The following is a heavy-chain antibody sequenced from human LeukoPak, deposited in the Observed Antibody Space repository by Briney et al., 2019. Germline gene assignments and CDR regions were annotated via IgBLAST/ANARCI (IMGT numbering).Heavy chain of an antibody. CDR1: GYTFIGYC. V-gene: IGHV1-18*01. Sequence: ASVKVSCKASGYTFIGYCISWARQAPGQGLDWMGWISPYDGNTNYAQRFQGRVTMTTDTSTSTAYMELRSLRSDDTPIYYCARWTYSRDWYFGALDIWGQGTMVTVSS. D-gene: IGHD6-19*01. CDR2: ISPYDGNT. J-gene: IGHJ3*02. CDR3: ARWTYSRDWYFGALDI.